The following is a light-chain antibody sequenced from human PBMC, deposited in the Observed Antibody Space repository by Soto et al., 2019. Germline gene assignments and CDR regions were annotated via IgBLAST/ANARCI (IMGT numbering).Light chain of an antibody. Sequence: QSVLTQPGSVSGSPGQSVTISCTGTSXDIGNYNYVSWYQQYPGKAPKLIIYDVSKRPSGIPDRFFGSKFGNTASLTISELQAEDEADYYCCSYAGSFRRVFGTGTKVTVL. CDR2: DVS. V-gene: IGLV2-11*01. CDR3: CSYAGSFRRV. J-gene: IGLJ1*01. CDR1: SXDIGNYNY.